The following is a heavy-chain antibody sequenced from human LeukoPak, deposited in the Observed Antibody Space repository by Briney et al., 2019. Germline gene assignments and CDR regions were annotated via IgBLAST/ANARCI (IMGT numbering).Heavy chain of an antibody. V-gene: IGHV4-59*01. J-gene: IGHJ4*02. CDR2: IYYSGST. Sequence: SETLSLTCTVSGGSISSYYWSWIRQPPGKGLEWIGYIYYSGSTNYNPSLESRVTISVDTSKNQFSLKLSSVTAADTAVYYCARGDEAVVAATSFDYWGQGTLVTVSS. CDR3: ARGDEAVVAATSFDY. CDR1: GGSISSYY. D-gene: IGHD2-15*01.